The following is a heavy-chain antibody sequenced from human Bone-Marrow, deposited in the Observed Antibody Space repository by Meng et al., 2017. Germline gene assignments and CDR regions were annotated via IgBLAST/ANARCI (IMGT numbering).Heavy chain of an antibody. D-gene: IGHD4-17*01. CDR2: MKPDSGNT. Sequence: ASAKVSCKASGYTFISYDINWGLHATGQGGEWRGWMKPDSGNTGYAQKFQGRVTITRNTSTSTPYMEQSSLGAADTAVYYCARGLLGGEALPWGQGTLVTVS. CDR1: GYTFISYD. CDR3: ARGLLGGEALP. J-gene: IGHJ5*02. V-gene: IGHV1-8*01.